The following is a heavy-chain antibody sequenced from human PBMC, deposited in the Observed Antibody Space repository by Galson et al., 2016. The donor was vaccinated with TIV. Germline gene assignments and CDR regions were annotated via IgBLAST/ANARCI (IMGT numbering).Heavy chain of an antibody. V-gene: IGHV3-7*03. CDR1: GFSLSRYE. D-gene: IGHD3-16*01. CDR2: IKQDGSEK. CDR3: ARGRGGEYFDY. Sequence: SLRLSCAASGFSLSRYEVNWIRQAPGKGLEWVANIKQDGSEKYYVDSVKGRFTISRDNAKNSVYLQMDSLRADDTAVYYCARGRGGEYFDYWGQGTLVSVSS. J-gene: IGHJ4*02.